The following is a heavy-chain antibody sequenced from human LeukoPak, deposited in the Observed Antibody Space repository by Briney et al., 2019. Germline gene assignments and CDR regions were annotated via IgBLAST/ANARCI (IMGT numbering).Heavy chain of an antibody. J-gene: IGHJ4*02. D-gene: IGHD3-22*01. V-gene: IGHV4-39*01. CDR2: IYYSGST. CDR3: ARHGGPYYYDRSGYFDS. CDR1: GGSISSSSYY. Sequence: SETLSLTCTVSGGSISSSSYYWGWIRQPPGKGLEWIGNIYYSGSTYYNPSLKSRVTISVDTSKNQIFLRLSSVTAADTAVYYCARHGGPYYYDRSGYFDSWGQGTPVTVSS.